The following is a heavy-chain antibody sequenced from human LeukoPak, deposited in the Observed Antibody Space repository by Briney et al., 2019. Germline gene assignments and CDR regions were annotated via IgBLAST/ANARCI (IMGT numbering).Heavy chain of an antibody. J-gene: IGHJ4*02. D-gene: IGHD2-21*02. CDR3: ARGGDCPDY. V-gene: IGHV4-4*07. CDR1: DDSLSRYY. CDR2: LDTSGNT. Sequence: SETLSLTCTVSDDSLSRYYWSWVRQPAGKGLEWIGRLDTSGNTHYNPSLKSRVTMSVDTSRNQFSLRLTSVTAADTAVYYCARGGDCPDYWAQGTLVNVSS.